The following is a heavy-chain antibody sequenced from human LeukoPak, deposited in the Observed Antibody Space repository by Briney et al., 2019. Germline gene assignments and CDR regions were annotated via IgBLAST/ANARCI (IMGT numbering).Heavy chain of an antibody. J-gene: IGHJ3*02. Sequence: SVKVSCKASGYTFTSYAISWVRQAPGQGLEWMGRIIPIFGTANYAQKFQGRVTITTDESTSTAYMELSSLRSEDTAVYYCARAGGSYRNDAFDIWGQGTMVTVSS. V-gene: IGHV1-69*05. CDR1: GYTFTSYA. CDR2: IIPIFGTA. CDR3: ARAGGSYRNDAFDI. D-gene: IGHD1-26*01.